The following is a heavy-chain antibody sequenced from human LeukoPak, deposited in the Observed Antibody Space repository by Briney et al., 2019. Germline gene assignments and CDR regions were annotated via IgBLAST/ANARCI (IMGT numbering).Heavy chain of an antibody. CDR2: VSAYNGHT. D-gene: IGHD1-26*01. CDR1: GYTFNSYG. CDR3: ARLIPQKWELPGKWFDP. J-gene: IGHJ5*02. Sequence: ASVKVSCKASGYTFNSYGISWVRQAPGQGLEWMGWVSAYNGHTNYAQKFQGKVTMTTDTSTSTASMELRSLRSDDTAMYYCARLIPQKWELPGKWFDPWGQGTLVTVSS. V-gene: IGHV1-18*01.